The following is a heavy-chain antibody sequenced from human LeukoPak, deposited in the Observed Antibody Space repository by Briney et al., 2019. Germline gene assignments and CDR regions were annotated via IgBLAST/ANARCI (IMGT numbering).Heavy chain of an antibody. CDR1: GGSISSYY. CDR3: ASYDPGGAMDVGVAY. Sequence: SETLSLTCTVSGGSISSYYWSWIRQPPGKGLEWIGYIYYSGSTNYNPSLKSRVTISVDTSKNQFSLKLSSVTAADTAVYYCASYDPGGAMDVGVAYWGQGTLVTVSS. D-gene: IGHD2-2*01. J-gene: IGHJ4*02. V-gene: IGHV4-59*01. CDR2: IYYSGST.